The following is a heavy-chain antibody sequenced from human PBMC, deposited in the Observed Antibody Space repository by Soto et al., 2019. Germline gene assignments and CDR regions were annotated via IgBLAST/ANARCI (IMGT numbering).Heavy chain of an antibody. D-gene: IGHD2-2*02. J-gene: IGHJ5*02. Sequence: GESLKISCKGSGYSFTSYWIGWVRQMPGKGLEWMGIIYPGDSDTRYSPSFQGQVTISADKSISTAYLQWSSLKASDTAMYYCARRVGYCSSTSCYTGWFDPRGQGTLVTVSS. CDR1: GYSFTSYW. CDR3: ARRVGYCSSTSCYTGWFDP. CDR2: IYPGDSDT. V-gene: IGHV5-51*01.